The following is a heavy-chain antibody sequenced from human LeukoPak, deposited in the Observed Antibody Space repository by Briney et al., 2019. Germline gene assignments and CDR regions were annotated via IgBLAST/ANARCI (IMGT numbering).Heavy chain of an antibody. J-gene: IGHJ4*02. Sequence: SETLSLTCAVYGGSFSGYYWSWIRQPPGKGLEWIGKINHSGSTNYSPSLKSRVTISVDTSKNQFSLKLSSVTAADTAVYYCARLRDAVRLWKDPGIAAAGTRLQNDAHDYWGQGTLVTVSS. V-gene: IGHV4-34*01. CDR2: INHSGST. CDR1: GGSFSGYY. D-gene: IGHD6-13*01. CDR3: ARLRDAVRLWKDPGIAAAGTRLQNDAHDY.